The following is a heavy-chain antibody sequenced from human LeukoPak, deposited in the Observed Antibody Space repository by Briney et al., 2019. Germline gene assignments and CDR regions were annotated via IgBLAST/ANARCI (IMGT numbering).Heavy chain of an antibody. CDR1: GGTFSSYA. J-gene: IGHJ4*02. Sequence: ASVEVSCKASGGTFSSYAISWVRQAPGQGLEWMGRIIPILGIANYAQKFQGRVTITADKSTSTAYMELSSLRSEDTAVYYCARLSGGYADYWGQGTLVTVSS. V-gene: IGHV1-69*04. CDR3: ARLSGGYADY. D-gene: IGHD5-12*01. CDR2: IIPILGIA.